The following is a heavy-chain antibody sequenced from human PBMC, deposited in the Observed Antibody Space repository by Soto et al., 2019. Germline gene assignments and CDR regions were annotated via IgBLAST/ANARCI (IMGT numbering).Heavy chain of an antibody. CDR3: ARYIASSGTYYFDY. CDR1: GGSFSGYY. J-gene: IGHJ4*02. Sequence: PSETLSLTCAVYGGSFSGYYWSWIRQPPGKGLEWIGEINHSGSPYYNPSLKSRVTISVDRSKNQFSLKLSSVTAADTAVYYCARYIASSGTYYFDYWGQGTLVTVSS. CDR2: INHSGSP. V-gene: IGHV4-34*01. D-gene: IGHD6-13*01.